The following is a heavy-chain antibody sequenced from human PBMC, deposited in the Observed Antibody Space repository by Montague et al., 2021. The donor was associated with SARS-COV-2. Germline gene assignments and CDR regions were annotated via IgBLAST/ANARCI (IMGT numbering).Heavy chain of an antibody. CDR1: GDSVSSNSAA. CDR2: AYYRSKWYN. J-gene: IGHJ4*02. CDR3: ARGGSWLYYFDY. Sequence: CAISGDSVSSNSAAWNWIRQSPSRGLEWLGRAYYRSKWYNDYAVSVKSRITINPDASKDQFSLQLNSVTPEDTAVYYCARGGSWLYYFDYWGQGTLVTVSS. D-gene: IGHD6-13*01. V-gene: IGHV6-1*01.